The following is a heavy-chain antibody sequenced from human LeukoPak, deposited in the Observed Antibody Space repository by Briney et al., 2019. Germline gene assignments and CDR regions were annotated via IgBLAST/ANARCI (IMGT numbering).Heavy chain of an antibody. CDR1: GFTFTNLW. CDR3: ARAKYGSGSCYPS. J-gene: IGHJ3*01. CDR2: IKQDGSEK. Sequence: PGRSLRLPCAASGFTFTNLWTSWVRHPPRKGLEWVANIKQDGSEKYYVDSVKGRFTISRDNAKNSLHLQMNSLRAEDTAVYYCARAKYGSGSCYPSWGQGTMVTVSP. D-gene: IGHD3-10*01. V-gene: IGHV3-7*01.